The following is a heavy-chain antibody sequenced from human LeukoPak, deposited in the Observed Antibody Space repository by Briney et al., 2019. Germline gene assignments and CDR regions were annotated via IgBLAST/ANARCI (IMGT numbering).Heavy chain of an antibody. J-gene: IGHJ4*02. D-gene: IGHD3-16*01. CDR3: ARLKRGETGDYVDY. V-gene: IGHV4-59*08. Sequence: SETLSLTCTVSGGSISSYYWSWIRQPPGKGLEWIGYIYYSGSTNYNPSPKSRVTISVDTSKNQFSLKLSSVTAADTAVYYCARLKRGETGDYVDYWGQGTLVTVSS. CDR1: GGSISSYY. CDR2: IYYSGST.